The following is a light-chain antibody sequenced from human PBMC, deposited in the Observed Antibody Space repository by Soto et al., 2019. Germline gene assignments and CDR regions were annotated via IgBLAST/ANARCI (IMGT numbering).Light chain of an antibody. CDR2: DAS. J-gene: IGKJ2*01. CDR1: QSVGSN. CDR3: QQYNNWPYT. V-gene: IGKV3-15*01. Sequence: EIVLTHSPATLSVSPGERATLSCRASQSVGSNLAWYQQRPGQPPRLLIYDASTRATDIPARFSSGGSGTEFTLTISSLQSEDFAVYYCQQYNNWPYTFGQGTKLQIK.